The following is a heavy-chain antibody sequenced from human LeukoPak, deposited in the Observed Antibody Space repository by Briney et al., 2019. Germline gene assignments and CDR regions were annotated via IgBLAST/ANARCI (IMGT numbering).Heavy chain of an antibody. J-gene: IGHJ4*02. Sequence: GESLKISCKGSGYTFTSYWIGWVRQMPGKGLEWMGIIYVGDSDTRYSPSFQGQVSISVDKSISTAYLQWSSLKASDTAMYYCARRGSGWYVDYWGQGTLVTVSS. CDR3: ARRGSGWYVDY. D-gene: IGHD6-19*01. V-gene: IGHV5-51*01. CDR1: GYTFTSYW. CDR2: IYVGDSDT.